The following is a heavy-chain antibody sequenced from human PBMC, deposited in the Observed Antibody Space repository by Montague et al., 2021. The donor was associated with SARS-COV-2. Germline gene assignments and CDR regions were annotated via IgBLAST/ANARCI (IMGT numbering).Heavy chain of an antibody. D-gene: IGHD3-10*01. V-gene: IGHV4-39*01. CDR1: GGSISSSSNY. CDR3: ARLVWFGESSSENWFDP. J-gene: IGHJ5*02. Sequence: SETLSLTCTVSGGSISSSSNYWGWIRQPPGKGLEWIGSIYYSGSTYYNSSLKSRVTISVDTPKNQFSLKLNSVTAVDTAVYYCARLVWFGESSSENWFDPWGQGTLVTVSS. CDR2: IYYSGST.